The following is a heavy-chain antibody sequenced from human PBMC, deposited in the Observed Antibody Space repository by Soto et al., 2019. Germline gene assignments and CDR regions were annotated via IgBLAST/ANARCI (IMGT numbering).Heavy chain of an antibody. Sequence: GGSLRLSCAASGFTFSSYGMHWVRQAPGKGLEWVAVIWYDGSNKYYADSVKGRFTISRDNSKNTLYLQMNSLRAEDTAVYYCARGFGSSSSYFDYWGQGTLVTVSS. CDR1: GFTFSSYG. CDR2: IWYDGSNK. V-gene: IGHV3-33*08. D-gene: IGHD6-6*01. J-gene: IGHJ4*02. CDR3: ARGFGSSSSYFDY.